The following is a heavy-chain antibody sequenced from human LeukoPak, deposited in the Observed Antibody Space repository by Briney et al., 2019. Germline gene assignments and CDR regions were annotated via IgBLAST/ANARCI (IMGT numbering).Heavy chain of an antibody. J-gene: IGHJ3*02. D-gene: IGHD3-22*01. CDR2: ISSSSSYI. CDR1: GFTFSSYS. Sequence: PGGSLRLSCAASGFTFSSYSMNWVRQAPGKGLEWVSSISSSSSYIYYADSVKGRFTISRDNAKNSLYLQMNSLRAEDTAVYYCARPRTMIVVANAFDIWGQGTMVTVSS. CDR3: ARPRTMIVVANAFDI. V-gene: IGHV3-21*01.